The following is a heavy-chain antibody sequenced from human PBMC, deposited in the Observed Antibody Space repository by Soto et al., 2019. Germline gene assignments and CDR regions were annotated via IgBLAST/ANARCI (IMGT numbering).Heavy chain of an antibody. V-gene: IGHV4-34*01. CDR2: MSHSGGT. CDR1: GGSISSGRYY. D-gene: IGHD5-18*01. J-gene: IGHJ3*02. CDR3: ERVERETATTVVDAFDM. Sequence: QVQLQQWGAGLLKPSETLSLTCAVYGGSISSGRYYWSWIRQPPGMGLEWVGDMSHSGGTHFNPSLKSRDTISEDTSKTTFSLQMSSVTAADTVLYYCERVERETATTVVDAFDMWGQGAMVTVSS.